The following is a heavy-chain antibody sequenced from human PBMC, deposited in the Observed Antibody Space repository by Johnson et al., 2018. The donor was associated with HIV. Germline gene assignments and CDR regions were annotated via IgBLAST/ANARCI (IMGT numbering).Heavy chain of an antibody. CDR2: IKQEGSEK. CDR1: GFTFSSYW. D-gene: IGHD3-16*01. Sequence: VQLVESGGGLVQPGGSLRLSCAASGFTFSSYWMSWVRQAPGQGLEWVANIKQEGSEKYYVDSVTGRFTISRDNAENSLYLQMNSLRAEDTAVYYCARRLDWGIIGAFDIWGQGTMVTVSS. J-gene: IGHJ3*02. CDR3: ARRLDWGIIGAFDI. V-gene: IGHV3-7*05.